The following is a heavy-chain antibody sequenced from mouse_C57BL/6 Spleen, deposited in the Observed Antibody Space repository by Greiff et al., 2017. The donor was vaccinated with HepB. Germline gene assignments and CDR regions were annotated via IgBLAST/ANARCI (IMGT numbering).Heavy chain of an antibody. V-gene: IGHV5-9-1*02. CDR2: ISSGGDYI. Sequence: DVQLVESGEGLVKPGGSLKLSCAASGFTFSSYAMSWVRQTPEKRLEWVAYISSGGDYIYYTDTVKGRFTISRDNARNTLYLQMSSLKSEDTAMYYCTRYDGYYAMDYWGQGSSVTVSS. CDR3: TRYDGYYAMDY. J-gene: IGHJ4*01. CDR1: GFTFSSYA. D-gene: IGHD2-3*01.